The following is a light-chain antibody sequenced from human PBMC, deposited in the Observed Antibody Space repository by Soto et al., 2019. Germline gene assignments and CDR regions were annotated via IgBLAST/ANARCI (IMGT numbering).Light chain of an antibody. CDR1: QSVSSSY. J-gene: IGKJ3*01. V-gene: IGKV3-20*01. CDR2: GAS. CDR3: QQYGSSLFS. Sequence: IVLTQSPGTLSLSPGERATLSCRASQSVSSSYLAWYQQKPGQDPRPLIYGASSRATAIPDRFSGSGSGTDFTLTIIRLKPEDFAVYYCQQYGSSLFSSGPRTTVDIE.